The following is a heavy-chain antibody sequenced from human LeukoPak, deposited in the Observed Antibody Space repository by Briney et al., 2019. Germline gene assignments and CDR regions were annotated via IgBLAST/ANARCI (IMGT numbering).Heavy chain of an antibody. D-gene: IGHD2-2*02. CDR3: TRVGYCSSTTCYTGDGFDY. CDR1: GFTFSSYW. V-gene: IGHV3-7*01. J-gene: IGHJ4*02. CDR2: IKQDGSEK. Sequence: GSLRLSCAASGFTFSSYWMSWVRQAPGKGLEGVANIKQDGSEKYYVDSVKGRFTISRDNAKNSLYLQMNSLRAEDTAVYYCTRVGYCSSTTCYTGDGFDYWGQGTLVTVSS.